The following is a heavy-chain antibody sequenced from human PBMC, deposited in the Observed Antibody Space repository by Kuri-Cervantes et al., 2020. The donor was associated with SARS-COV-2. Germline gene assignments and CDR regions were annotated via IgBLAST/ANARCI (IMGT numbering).Heavy chain of an antibody. Sequence: EALKISCGVPDDSFSDYSFYWGWIRQPPGRGLEWIGSIHYTGNTYFNPSLMSRLSVSVYTSRNQFSLRRSSLTAADTAVYYCARHTVQWWTLWGQGTLVTVSS. CDR3: ARHTVQWWTL. CDR2: IHYTGNT. CDR1: DDSFSDYSFY. D-gene: IGHD2-15*01. V-gene: IGHV4-39*01. J-gene: IGHJ4*02.